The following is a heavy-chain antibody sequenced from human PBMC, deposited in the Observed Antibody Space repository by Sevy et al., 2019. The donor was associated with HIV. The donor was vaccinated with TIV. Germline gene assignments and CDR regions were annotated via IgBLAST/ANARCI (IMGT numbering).Heavy chain of an antibody. CDR1: GGSISGTY. Sequence: SETLSLTCTVSGGSISGTYWTWIRQPAGKGLEWIGTFYSSGNTDYNPSLKSRVTMSVDTSKNQFSLNLSSVTAADTAVYYCARPSYTGSAFWYFALWGRGTLVTVSS. CDR3: ARPSYTGSAFWYFAL. V-gene: IGHV4-4*07. CDR2: FYSSGNT. D-gene: IGHD1-26*01. J-gene: IGHJ2*01.